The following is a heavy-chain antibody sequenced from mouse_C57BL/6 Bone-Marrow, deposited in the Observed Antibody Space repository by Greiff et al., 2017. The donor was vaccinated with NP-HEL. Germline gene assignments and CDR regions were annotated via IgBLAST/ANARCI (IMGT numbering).Heavy chain of an antibody. CDR1: GFTFSDYG. D-gene: IGHD2-3*01. CDR3: ARVDWLLRYFDY. CDR2: ISSGSSTI. V-gene: IGHV5-17*01. J-gene: IGHJ2*01. Sequence: EVKLMESGGGLVKPGGSLKLSCAASGFTFSDYGMHWVRQAPEKGLEWVAYISSGSSTIYYADTVKGRFTISRDNAKNTLFLQMTSLRSEDTAMYYCARVDWLLRYFDYWGQGTTLTVSS.